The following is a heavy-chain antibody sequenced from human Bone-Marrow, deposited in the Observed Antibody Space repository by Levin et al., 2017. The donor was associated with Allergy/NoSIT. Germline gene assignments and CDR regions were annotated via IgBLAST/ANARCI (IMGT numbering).Heavy chain of an antibody. CDR2: INPNSGGT. Sequence: ASVKVSCKASGYTFTGYYMHWVRQAPGQGLEWMGWINPNSGGTNYAQKFQGRVTMTRDTSISTAYIELSRMRSDDTAVYYCARTGDIVVVPAEKDWFDPWGQGTLVTVSS. J-gene: IGHJ5*02. V-gene: IGHV1-2*02. CDR1: GYTFTGYY. CDR3: ARTGDIVVVPAEKDWFDP. D-gene: IGHD2-2*01.